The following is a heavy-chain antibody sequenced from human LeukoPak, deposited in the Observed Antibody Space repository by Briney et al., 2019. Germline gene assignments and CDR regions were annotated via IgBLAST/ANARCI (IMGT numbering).Heavy chain of an antibody. CDR3: ARSPSPDSSSWYFYFDY. CDR2: IYYSGIT. D-gene: IGHD6-13*01. CDR1: GGSISSYY. V-gene: IGHV4-59*12. J-gene: IGHJ4*02. Sequence: SETLSLTCTVSGGSISSYYWSWIRQPPGKGLEWIGYIYYSGITNYNPSLKSRVTISIDTSKNHFSLKLSSVTAADTAVYYCARSPSPDSSSWYFYFDYWGQGTLVTVSS.